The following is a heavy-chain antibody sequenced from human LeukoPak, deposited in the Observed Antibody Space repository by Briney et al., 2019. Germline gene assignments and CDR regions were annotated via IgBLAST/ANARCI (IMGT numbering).Heavy chain of an antibody. D-gene: IGHD1-26*01. V-gene: IGHV1-18*01. CDR2: ISAYNGKT. Sequence: GASVKVSCKTSGYTFTSYGFTWVRQAPGQGLEWMGWISAYNGKTNYAQKLQGRVTMTTDTSTSTAYMELRSLRSDDTAVYYCARGEYSGSYYYFAYWGQGTLVTVSS. CDR3: ARGEYSGSYYYFAY. CDR1: GYTFTSYG. J-gene: IGHJ4*02.